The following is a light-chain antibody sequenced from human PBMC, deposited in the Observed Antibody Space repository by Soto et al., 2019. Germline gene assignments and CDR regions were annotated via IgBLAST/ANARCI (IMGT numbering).Light chain of an antibody. J-gene: IGKJ4*01. Sequence: EIVLTQSPATLSLSPGEGATLSCRASQSVSSNLAWYQQKPGQAPRLLIYGASTRATGIPARFSGSGSGTDFTFTISSLQPEDIATYYCQQYDILPLTFGGGTNVDIK. CDR1: QSVSSN. CDR3: QQYDILPLT. CDR2: GAS. V-gene: IGKV3-15*01.